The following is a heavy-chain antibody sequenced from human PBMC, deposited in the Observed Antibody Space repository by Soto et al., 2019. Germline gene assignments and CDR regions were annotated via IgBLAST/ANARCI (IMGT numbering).Heavy chain of an antibody. CDR2: ISAYNGNT. CDR1: GYTFTGDG. D-gene: IGHD6-19*01. Sequence: ASVKVSCKASGYTFTGDGISWVRQAPGQGLEWMGWISAYNGNTNYAQKLQGRVTMTTDTSTSTAYMELRSLRSDDTAVYYCAREKWLRYFDYWGQGTLVTVSS. J-gene: IGHJ4*02. CDR3: AREKWLRYFDY. V-gene: IGHV1-18*01.